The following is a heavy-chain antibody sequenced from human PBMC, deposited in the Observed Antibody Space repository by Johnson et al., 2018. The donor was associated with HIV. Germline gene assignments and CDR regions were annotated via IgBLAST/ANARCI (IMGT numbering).Heavy chain of an antibody. Sequence: VQLVESGGGLVQPGGSLRLSCAASGFTFSSYDMHWVRQATGKGLEWVSAIGTAGDTYYPGSVKGRFTISRENAKNSLYLQMNSLRAGDTAVYYCARADSSSAPWMGLDIWGQGTMVTVSS. J-gene: IGHJ3*02. CDR2: IGTAGDT. D-gene: IGHD6-13*01. V-gene: IGHV3-13*01. CDR1: GFTFSSYD. CDR3: ARADSSSAPWMGLDI.